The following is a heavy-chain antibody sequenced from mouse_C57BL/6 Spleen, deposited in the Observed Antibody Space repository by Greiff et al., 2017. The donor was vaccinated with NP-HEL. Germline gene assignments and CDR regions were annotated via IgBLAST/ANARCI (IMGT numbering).Heavy chain of an antibody. Sequence: EVKLVESGPGLVKPSQSLSLTCSVTGYSITSGYYWNWIRQFPGNKLEWMGYISYDGSNNYNPSLKNRISITRDTSKNQFFLKLNSVTTEDTATYYCAREDYGSSHWYFDVWGTGTTVTVSS. CDR2: ISYDGSN. CDR3: AREDYGSSHWYFDV. J-gene: IGHJ1*03. D-gene: IGHD1-1*01. V-gene: IGHV3-6*01. CDR1: GYSITSGYY.